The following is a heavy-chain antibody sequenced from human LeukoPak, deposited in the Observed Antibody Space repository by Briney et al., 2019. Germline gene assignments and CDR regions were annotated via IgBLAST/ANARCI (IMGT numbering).Heavy chain of an antibody. CDR3: AKRGVVIRVILVGFHKEAYYFDS. Sequence: GGSLRLSCAVSGITLSDYGMSWVRQAPGKGLEWVAGISGSGGSTSYADSVKGRFTISRDNPRNTLYLQMNSLRAEDTAVYFCAKRGVVIRVILVGFHKEAYYFDSWGQGALVTVSS. V-gene: IGHV3-23*01. CDR1: GITLSDYG. D-gene: IGHD3-22*01. CDR2: ISGSGGST. J-gene: IGHJ4*02.